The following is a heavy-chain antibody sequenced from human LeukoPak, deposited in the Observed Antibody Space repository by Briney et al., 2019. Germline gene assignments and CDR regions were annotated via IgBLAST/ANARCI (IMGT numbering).Heavy chain of an antibody. V-gene: IGHV4-39*07. D-gene: IGHD3-22*01. CDR2: IYYSGST. Sequence: SETLSLTCTVSGGSISSSSYYWGWIRQPPGKGLEWIGSIYYSGSTYYNPSLKSRVIISVDTSKNQFSLKLSSVTAADTAVYYCARVVYDSSGYYYDYYYYGMDVWGQGTTVTVSS. CDR1: GGSISSSSYY. CDR3: ARVVYDSSGYYYDYYYYGMDV. J-gene: IGHJ6*02.